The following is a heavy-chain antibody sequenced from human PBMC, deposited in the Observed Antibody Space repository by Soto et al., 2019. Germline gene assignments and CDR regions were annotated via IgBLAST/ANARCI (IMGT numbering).Heavy chain of an antibody. CDR3: ASNSSGYTFYDY. Sequence: QVQLQESGPGLVKPSQTLSLTCTVSGGSISSGDYYWGWIRQPPGKGLEWIGYIYYSGSTYYNPSLKSRVTISVDTSKNRFALKLSSVTAADTAVYYCASNSSGYTFYDYWGQGTLVTVSS. CDR2: IYYSGST. CDR1: GGSISSGDYY. J-gene: IGHJ4*02. V-gene: IGHV4-30-4*01. D-gene: IGHD5-18*01.